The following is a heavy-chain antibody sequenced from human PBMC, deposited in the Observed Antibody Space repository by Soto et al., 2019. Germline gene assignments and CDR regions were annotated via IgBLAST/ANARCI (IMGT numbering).Heavy chain of an antibody. CDR1: GGSISSSNW. J-gene: IGHJ4*02. CDR2: IYHSGST. CDR3: ARISPYYYDSSGYYYVFDY. V-gene: IGHV4-4*02. Sequence: PSETLSLTCAVSGGSISSSNWWSWVRQPPGKGLEWIGEIYHSGSTNYNPSLKSRVTISVDKSKNQFSLKLSSVTAADTAVYYCARISPYYYDSSGYYYVFDYWGQGTLVTVS. D-gene: IGHD3-22*01.